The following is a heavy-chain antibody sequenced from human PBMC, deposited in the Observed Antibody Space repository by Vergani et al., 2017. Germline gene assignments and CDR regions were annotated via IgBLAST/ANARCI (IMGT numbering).Heavy chain of an antibody. CDR2: ISSMGSTI. D-gene: IGHD2-21*02. Sequence: QVQLVESGGGLVKPGGSLRLSCAASGFTFSDYYMSWIRQAPGKGMGWVSYISSMGSTIYYADSVKGRFTISRDTAKNSLYLQMISLRAEDTAVYYCAGYCGGDCENWFDPWGQGTLVTVSS. CDR1: GFTFSDYY. V-gene: IGHV3-11*01. CDR3: AGYCGGDCENWFDP. J-gene: IGHJ5*02.